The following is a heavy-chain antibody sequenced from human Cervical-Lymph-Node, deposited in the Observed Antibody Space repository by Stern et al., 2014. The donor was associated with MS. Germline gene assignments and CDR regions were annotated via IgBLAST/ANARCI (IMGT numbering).Heavy chain of an antibody. CDR2: IIPIFGTA. D-gene: IGHD1-26*01. J-gene: IGHJ6*02. CDR1: AGTFSSYA. Sequence: VKLVESGAEVKKPGSSVKVSCKASAGTFSSYAISWVRQAPGHGLESMGGIIPIFGTANYAQKFQGRVTITADKSTSTAYMERSSLRSEDTAVYYCARDRPIVDYYYYGMDVWGQGTTVTVSS. CDR3: ARDRPIVDYYYYGMDV. V-gene: IGHV1-69*06.